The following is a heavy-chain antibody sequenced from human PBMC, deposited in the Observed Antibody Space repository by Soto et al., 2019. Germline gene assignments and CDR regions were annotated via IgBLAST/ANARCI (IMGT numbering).Heavy chain of an antibody. J-gene: IGHJ1*01. CDR2: SSGRGGST. Sequence: GGSLRLSCAASGFTFSSYAMSWVRQAPGKWLEWVSASSGRGGSTYYAESAKGRFTISRDNSKNTLYLQMNSPRAQATAVYYCAKDALNDDYGDYVHFQHWGQGTLVTVSS. D-gene: IGHD4-17*01. V-gene: IGHV3-23*01. CDR3: AKDALNDDYGDYVHFQH. CDR1: GFTFSSYA.